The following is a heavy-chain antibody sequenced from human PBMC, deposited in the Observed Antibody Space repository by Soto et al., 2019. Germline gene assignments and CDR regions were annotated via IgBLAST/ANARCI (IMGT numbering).Heavy chain of an antibody. CDR2: IRVGGGDT. D-gene: IGHD6-19*01. J-gene: IGHJ5*02. CDR3: AKCSVGTVRTSGWCNWFDP. Sequence: EVRLLESGGGLAQPGGSRRLSCAASGFTFSSSAMNWVRQAPGKGLEWVSSIRVGGGDTFYADSVRGRFTVSRDISRNTLNLQMNGLRAEDTAIYYCAKCSVGTVRTSGWCNWFDPWGQGTLVTVSS. CDR1: GFTFSSSA. V-gene: IGHV3-23*01.